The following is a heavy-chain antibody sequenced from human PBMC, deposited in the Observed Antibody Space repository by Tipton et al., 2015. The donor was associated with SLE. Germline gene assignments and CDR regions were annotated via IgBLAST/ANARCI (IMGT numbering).Heavy chain of an antibody. CDR2: MNLDGSER. CDR3: ARDKVGPNYYYGVDV. V-gene: IGHV3-7*01. J-gene: IGHJ6*02. Sequence: GSLRLSCEASGFTFSRHWMSWVRLAPGKGLEWVANMNLDGSERYYVDSVKGRFTISRDNAKNSLFLQMDSLRVEDTAVYYCARDKVGPNYYYGVDVWGQGSTVTDSS. CDR1: GFTFSRHW. D-gene: IGHD3-16*01.